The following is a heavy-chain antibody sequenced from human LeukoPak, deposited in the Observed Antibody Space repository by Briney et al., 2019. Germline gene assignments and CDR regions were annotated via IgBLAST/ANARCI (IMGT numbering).Heavy chain of an antibody. V-gene: IGHV4-38-2*02. CDR2: IYHSGST. Sequence: SETLSLTCAVSDYSISSDYFWGWIRQPPGKGLEWVGNIYHSGSTYYNPSLKSRVTISVDTSKNQFSLNLSSVTAADTAVYYCARDYRGIRRAGHGFDIWGQGTMVTVSS. CDR1: DYSISSDYF. D-gene: IGHD3-10*01. J-gene: IGHJ3*02. CDR3: ARDYRGIRRAGHGFDI.